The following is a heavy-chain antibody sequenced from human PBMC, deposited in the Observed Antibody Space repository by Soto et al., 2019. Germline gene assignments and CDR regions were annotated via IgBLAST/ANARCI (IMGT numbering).Heavy chain of an antibody. CDR2: ISGSGDST. CDR1: GFTFSSYA. D-gene: IGHD3-10*01. CDR3: AKVGSGGYYFHGMDV. J-gene: IGHJ6*02. V-gene: IGHV3-23*01. Sequence: RGSLRLSCAASGFTFSSYAMSWVRQAPGKGLEWVSGISGSGDSTYYADSVKGRFTISRDNSKNTLYLQMNSLRAEDTAIYYCAKVGSGGYYFHGMDVRGQGTRVTVSS.